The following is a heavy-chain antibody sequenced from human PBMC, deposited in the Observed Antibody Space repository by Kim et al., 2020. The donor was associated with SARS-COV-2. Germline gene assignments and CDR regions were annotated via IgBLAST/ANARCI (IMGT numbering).Heavy chain of an antibody. CDR2: ISAYNGNT. CDR3: ARVVRGVIPYYYYGMDV. D-gene: IGHD3-10*02. V-gene: IGHV1-18*04. J-gene: IGHJ6*02. Sequence: ASVKVSCKASGYTVTSYGISWVRQAPGQGLEWMGWISAYNGNTDYAQRLQGRVTKTTDTSTNTAYMELRRLRSDDTAVYYCARVVRGVIPYYYYGMDVWG. CDR1: GYTVTSYG.